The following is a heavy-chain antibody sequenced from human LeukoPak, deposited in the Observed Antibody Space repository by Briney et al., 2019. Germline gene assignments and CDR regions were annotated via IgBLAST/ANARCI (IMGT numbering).Heavy chain of an antibody. D-gene: IGHD6-13*01. J-gene: IGHJ4*02. Sequence: PGGSLRLSCAASGFTFSDYYMSWIRQAPGKGLEWVSYISSSGSTIYYADSVKGRFTISRDNSKNTLYLQMDSLRAEDTAVYYCAKGPIAAAGTGPCGYWGQGTLVTVSS. CDR3: AKGPIAAAGTGPCGY. V-gene: IGHV3-11*01. CDR2: ISSSGSTI. CDR1: GFTFSDYY.